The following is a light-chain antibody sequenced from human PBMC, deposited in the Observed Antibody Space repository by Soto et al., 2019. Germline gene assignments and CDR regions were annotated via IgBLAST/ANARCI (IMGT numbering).Light chain of an antibody. Sequence: QSALTPPASVSGSPGKSITISCTGTSSYIGADDFVSWYQHHPNKSPKLIMFEVTYRPTGISHRLSASKSGNPASLTIAGLQAEDEAFYSCSSYRRTTYPHVVFGGGTKLTVL. CDR2: EVT. CDR1: SSYIGADDF. V-gene: IGLV2-14*01. CDR3: SSYRRTTYPHVV. J-gene: IGLJ2*01.